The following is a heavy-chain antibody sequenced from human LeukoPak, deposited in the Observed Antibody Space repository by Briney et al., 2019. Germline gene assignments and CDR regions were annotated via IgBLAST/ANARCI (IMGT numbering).Heavy chain of an antibody. D-gene: IGHD2-2*01. Sequence: PSETLSLTCTVSGYSISSGYYWGWIRQPPGKGLEWIGSIYHSGSTYYNPSLKSRVTISVDTSKNQFSLKLSSVTAADTAVYHCARAIVVVPPAMWFDPWGQGTLVTVSS. CDR1: GYSISSGYY. CDR3: ARAIVVVPPAMWFDP. CDR2: IYHSGST. V-gene: IGHV4-38-2*02. J-gene: IGHJ5*02.